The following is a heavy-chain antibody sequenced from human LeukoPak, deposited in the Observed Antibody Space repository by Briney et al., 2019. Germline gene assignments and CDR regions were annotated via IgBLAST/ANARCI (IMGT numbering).Heavy chain of an antibody. D-gene: IGHD5-18*01. Sequence: GSSVKVSCKAPGGTFSSYAISWVRQAPGQGLEWMGRIIPILGIANYAQKFQGRVTITADKSTSTAYMELSSLRSEDTAVYYCARDPDTAMVHFDYWGQGTLVTVSS. CDR2: IIPILGIA. V-gene: IGHV1-69*04. J-gene: IGHJ4*02. CDR1: GGTFSSYA. CDR3: ARDPDTAMVHFDY.